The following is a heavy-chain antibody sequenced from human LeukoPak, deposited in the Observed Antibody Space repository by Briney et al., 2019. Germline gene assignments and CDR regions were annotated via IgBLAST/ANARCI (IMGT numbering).Heavy chain of an antibody. CDR3: AKVATPGMDV. Sequence: PGGSLRLSSAASGFTFSSYSMNWVRQAPGKGLEWVSSISSSSYIYYADSVKGRLTISRDNAKNSLYLQMNSLRAEDTAVYYCAKVATPGMDVWGQGTTVTVSS. D-gene: IGHD5-12*01. V-gene: IGHV3-21*01. J-gene: IGHJ6*02. CDR2: ISSSSYI. CDR1: GFTFSSYS.